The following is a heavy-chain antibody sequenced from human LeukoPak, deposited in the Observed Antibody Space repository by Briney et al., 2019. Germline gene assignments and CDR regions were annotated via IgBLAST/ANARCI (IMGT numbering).Heavy chain of an antibody. CDR3: ARGTRVAANLHTA. J-gene: IGHJ5*02. Sequence: GGSLRLSCAASGFTFSSYSMNWVRQAPGKGLEWVSSISSSSSYIYYADSVKGRFTISRDNAKNSLYLQMNSLRAEDAAVYYCARGTRVAANLHTAWGQGTLVTVSS. D-gene: IGHD2-15*01. CDR1: GFTFSSYS. CDR2: ISSSSSYI. V-gene: IGHV3-21*01.